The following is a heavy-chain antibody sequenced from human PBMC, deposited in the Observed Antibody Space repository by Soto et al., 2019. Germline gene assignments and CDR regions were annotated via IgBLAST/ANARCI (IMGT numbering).Heavy chain of an antibody. V-gene: IGHV4-31*03. CDR2: IYYRGST. J-gene: IGHJ6*02. D-gene: IGHD6-6*01. CDR1: GGSISSGAYY. CDR3: ARDRPRYGMDV. Sequence: QVQLQESGPGLVKPSQTLSLTCSGSGGSISSGAYYWSWIRQHPGKGLEWIGYIYYRGSTYYNPSLKSRVTISADTSKNHFSLNVNSVTAADTAVYYCARDRPRYGMDVWGQGTTVTVSS.